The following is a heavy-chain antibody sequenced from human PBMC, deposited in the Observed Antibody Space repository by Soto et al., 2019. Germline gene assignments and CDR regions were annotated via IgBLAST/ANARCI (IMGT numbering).Heavy chain of an antibody. CDR2: ISAYNGNT. V-gene: IGHV1-18*01. CDR3: ARDVKRFLEWPHFDY. CDR1: GYTFTSYG. D-gene: IGHD3-3*01. J-gene: IGHJ4*02. Sequence: ASVKVSCKASGYTFTSYGISWVRQAPGQGLEWMGWISAYNGNTSYAQKLQGRVTMTTDTSTSTAYMELRSLRSDDTAVYYCARDVKRFLEWPHFDYWGQGTLVTFSS.